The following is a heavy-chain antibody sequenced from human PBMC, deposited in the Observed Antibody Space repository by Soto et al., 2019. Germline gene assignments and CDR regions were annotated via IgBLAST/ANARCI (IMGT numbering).Heavy chain of an antibody. J-gene: IGHJ6*02. CDR1: GFTFGDYA. CDR3: TRYTSTSRYPYFGIEG. Sequence: PGSSLRLSCTGSGFTFGDYAISWSRQAPGKGLEWVGVIRSKAYGETKDYAASVKGRFTILRDDSKSSAYLQMTSLQSEYTGVYYCTRYTSTSRYPYFGIEGSGHGTTFNVSS. D-gene: IGHD2-2*01. V-gene: IGHV3-49*03. CDR2: IRSKAYGETK.